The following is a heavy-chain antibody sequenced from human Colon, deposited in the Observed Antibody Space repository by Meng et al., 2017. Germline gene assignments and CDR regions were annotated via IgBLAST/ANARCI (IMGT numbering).Heavy chain of an antibody. D-gene: IGHD3-9*01. V-gene: IGHV4-61*02. CDR3: ARDYDILTGYYDAFDI. CDR1: GGSISSGSYY. Sequence: SETLSLTCTVSGGSISSGSYYWSWIRQPAGKGLEWIGRIYTSGSTNYNPSLKSRVTISVDTSKNQYPLKLSSVTAADTAVYYCARDYDILTGYYDAFDIWGQGTMVTVSS. CDR2: IYTSGST. J-gene: IGHJ3*02.